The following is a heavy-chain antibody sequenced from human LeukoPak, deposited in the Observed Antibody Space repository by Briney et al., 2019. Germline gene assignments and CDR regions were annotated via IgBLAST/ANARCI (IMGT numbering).Heavy chain of an antibody. Sequence: PGGSLRLSCAASGFTFSSYWMHWVRQAPGKGLVLVSRINTDGSSTTYADSVKGRFTISRDNAKNTMYLQVNSLRAEDTAVYYCARDGDFYFDYWGQGSLVTVSS. CDR3: ARDGDFYFDY. CDR2: INTDGSST. CDR1: GFTFSSYW. V-gene: IGHV3-74*01. D-gene: IGHD4-17*01. J-gene: IGHJ4*02.